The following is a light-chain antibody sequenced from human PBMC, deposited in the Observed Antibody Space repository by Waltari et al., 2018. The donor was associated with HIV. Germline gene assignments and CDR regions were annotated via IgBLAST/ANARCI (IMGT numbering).Light chain of an antibody. CDR1: NIGSKS. CDR3: QVWDSPTDDNYV. V-gene: IGLV3-21*02. CDR2: DDR. J-gene: IGLJ1*01. Sequence: SYFLTQPPSVSVAPGQTARITCGGNNIGSKSVQWYQQKPGQAPVLVIHDDRDRPSGIPERISGSNSGNTATLTISRVEGGDEADYYCQVWDSPTDDNYVFGTGTKVTVL.